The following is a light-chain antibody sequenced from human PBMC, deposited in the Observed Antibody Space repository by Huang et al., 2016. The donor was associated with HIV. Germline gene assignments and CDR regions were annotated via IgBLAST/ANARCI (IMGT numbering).Light chain of an antibody. CDR3: QQYGSTIT. V-gene: IGKV3-20*01. CDR2: GAS. CDR1: QSVSSDY. J-gene: IGKJ5*01. Sequence: EIVLTQSPGALSLSPGERATLSCRASQSVSSDYLAWYQQKLGQAPRLLIYGASSRATGTPDRFSGSGSGTDFTLTISRLEPEDFAVYYCQQYGSTITFGQGTRLEI.